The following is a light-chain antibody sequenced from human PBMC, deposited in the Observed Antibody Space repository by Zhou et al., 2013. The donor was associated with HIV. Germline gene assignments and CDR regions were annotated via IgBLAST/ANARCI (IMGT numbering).Light chain of an antibody. Sequence: EIVMTQSPATLSVSPGERATLSCRASQSLSSNLAWYQQKPGQAPRLLIFAASIRATGIPDRFSGRGSGTDFTLTINRLEPEDFAVYYCQQYGASPRTFGQGTKVEV. V-gene: IGKV3D-15*01. CDR3: QQYGASPRT. CDR2: AAS. J-gene: IGKJ1*01. CDR1: QSLSSN.